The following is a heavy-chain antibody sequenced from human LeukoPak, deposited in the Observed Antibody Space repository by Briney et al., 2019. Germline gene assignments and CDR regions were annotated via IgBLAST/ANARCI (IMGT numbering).Heavy chain of an antibody. V-gene: IGHV4-34*01. J-gene: IGHJ4*02. D-gene: IGHD4-17*01. CDR3: ARTQDHGDYIDY. Sequence: PSETLSLTCAVYGGSFSGYYWSWIRQPPGKGLEWIGEINHSGSTNCNPSLKSRVTISVDTSKNQFSLKLSSVTAADTAVYYCARTQDHGDYIDYWGQGTLVTVSS. CDR2: INHSGST. CDR1: GGSFSGYY.